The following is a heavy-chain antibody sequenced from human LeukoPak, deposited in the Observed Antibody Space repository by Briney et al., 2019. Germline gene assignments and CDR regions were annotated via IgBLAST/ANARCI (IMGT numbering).Heavy chain of an antibody. CDR1: GFTFSSYA. CDR2: ISGSGGST. V-gene: IGHV3-23*01. CDR3: AKDSSHYYDSSGYAY. D-gene: IGHD3-22*01. J-gene: IGHJ4*02. Sequence: GGSLRLSCAASGFTFSSYAMSWVRPAPGKGLEWVSAISGSGGSTYYADSVKGRFTISRDNSKNTLYLQMNSLRAEDTAVYYCAKDSSHYYDSSGYAYWGQGTLVTVSS.